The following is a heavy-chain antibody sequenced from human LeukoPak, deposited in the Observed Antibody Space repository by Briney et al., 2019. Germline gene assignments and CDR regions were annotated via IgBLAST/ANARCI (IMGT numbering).Heavy chain of an antibody. J-gene: IGHJ5*02. CDR1: GYTFSSHD. Sequence: ASVKVSCKASGYTFSSHDSNWVRQAPGQCLECMVWISAYNGNTDYAQTLQGRVTTTTDTSTSTAYMELRSLTSDDTAVYYCAKNVGHTSDYSWFGPWGQGTLVNVSS. V-gene: IGHV1-18*01. CDR2: ISAYNGNT. D-gene: IGHD3-16*01. CDR3: AKNVGHTSDYSWFGP.